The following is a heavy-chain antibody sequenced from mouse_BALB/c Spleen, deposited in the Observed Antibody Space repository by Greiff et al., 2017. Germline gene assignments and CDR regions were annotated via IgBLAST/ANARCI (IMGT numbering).Heavy chain of an antibody. Sequence: VQLQQSGAELARPGASVKMSCKASGYTFTSYTMHWVKQRPGQGLEWIGYINPSSGYTNYNQKFKDKATLTADKSSSTAYMQLSSLTSEDSAVYYCTYDYDDGGYFDYWGQGTTLTVSS. CDR1: GYTFTSYT. D-gene: IGHD2-4*01. CDR3: TYDYDDGGYFDY. J-gene: IGHJ2*01. V-gene: IGHV1-4*01. CDR2: INPSSGYT.